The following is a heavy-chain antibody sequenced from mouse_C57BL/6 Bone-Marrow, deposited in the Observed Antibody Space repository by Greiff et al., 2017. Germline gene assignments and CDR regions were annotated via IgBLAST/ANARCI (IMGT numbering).Heavy chain of an antibody. Sequence: VQLKESVAELVRPGASVKLSCTASGFNFKNTYMHWVKQRPEQGLEWIGRNDPANGNTKYAPKFQGKATITADTSSNTAYLQLSSLTSEDTAIYYCARRGRSHWYFDVWGTGTTVTVSS. D-gene: IGHD1-1*01. CDR2: NDPANGNT. V-gene: IGHV14-3*01. CDR3: ARRGRSHWYFDV. J-gene: IGHJ1*03. CDR1: GFNFKNTY.